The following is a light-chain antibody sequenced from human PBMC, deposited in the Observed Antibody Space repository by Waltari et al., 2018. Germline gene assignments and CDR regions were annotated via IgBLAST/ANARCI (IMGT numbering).Light chain of an antibody. Sequence: VLTQSPGTLSLSPGERATLSCRASQSVGRALAWYQQKPGQAPRLLIYDASIRATGGPERFSGSGSGTDFSLTISRLEPEDVAVYNCQHYVRLPVTFGQGTKVE. CDR2: DAS. J-gene: IGKJ1*01. CDR1: QSVGRA. CDR3: QHYVRLPVT. V-gene: IGKV3-20*01.